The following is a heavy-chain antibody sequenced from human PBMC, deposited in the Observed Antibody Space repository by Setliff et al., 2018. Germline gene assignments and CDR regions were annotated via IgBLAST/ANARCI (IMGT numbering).Heavy chain of an antibody. Sequence: SVKVSCKASGGTSSSYGISWVRQAPGQGLEWMGGTIPIFGTTNYAQKFQGRVTIITDESTSTAYMELSSLTSADTAVYYCAREGVDTRSSTDYRYYMDVWGKGTTVTVSS. V-gene: IGHV1-69*05. D-gene: IGHD5-18*01. CDR3: AREGVDTRSSTDYRYYMDV. CDR1: GGTSSSYG. J-gene: IGHJ6*03. CDR2: TIPIFGTT.